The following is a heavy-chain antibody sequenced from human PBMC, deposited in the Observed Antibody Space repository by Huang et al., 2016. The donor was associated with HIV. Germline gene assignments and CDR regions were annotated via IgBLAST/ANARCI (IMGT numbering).Heavy chain of an antibody. CDR2: IGTSHGKP. CDR1: GKTFIGSA. J-gene: IGHJ6*02. V-gene: IGHV1-69*11. Sequence: QVVQSGAQVRKPGSSVNVSCKASGKTFIGSAISWVRQAPGQRLEWSGRIGTSHGKPQYAQNFRGRVTITADESATSAYMVLSSLTSEDTAVYFCAAKIGSDGYFISRGPRSNYYSLDVWGQGTTVVVSS. D-gene: IGHD3-10*01. CDR3: AAKIGSDGYFISRGPRSNYYSLDV.